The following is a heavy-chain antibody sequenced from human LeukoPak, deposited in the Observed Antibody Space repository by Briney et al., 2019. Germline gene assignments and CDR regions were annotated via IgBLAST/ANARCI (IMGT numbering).Heavy chain of an antibody. CDR2: IYSGGST. CDR1: GFTVSSNY. V-gene: IGHV3-66*01. Sequence: GGSLRLSCAASGFTVSSNYMSWVRQAPGKGLEWVSVIYSGGSTYYADSVKGGFTISRDNSKNTLYLQMNSLRAEDTAVYYCARGGRVLPWEYWGQGTLVTVSS. CDR3: ARGGRVLPWEY. J-gene: IGHJ4*02. D-gene: IGHD1-26*01.